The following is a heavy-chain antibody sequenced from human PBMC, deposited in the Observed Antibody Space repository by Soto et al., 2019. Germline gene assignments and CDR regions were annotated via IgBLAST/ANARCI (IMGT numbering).Heavy chain of an antibody. V-gene: IGHV1-18*01. D-gene: IGHD3-3*01. CDR3: ARATPYYDFWSGYKNFDY. Sequence: QVQLVQSGAEVKKPGSSVKVSCKASGGTFSSYGISWVRQAPGQGLEWMGWISAYNGNTNYAQKLQGRVTMTTDTSTSTAYMELRSLRSDDTAVYYCARATPYYDFWSGYKNFDYWGQGTLVTVSS. CDR1: GGTFSSYG. CDR2: ISAYNGNT. J-gene: IGHJ4*02.